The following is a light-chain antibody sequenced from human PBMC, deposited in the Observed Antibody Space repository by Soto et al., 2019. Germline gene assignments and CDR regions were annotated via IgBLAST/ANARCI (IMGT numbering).Light chain of an antibody. CDR1: NIRSKS. CDR3: QVWDSSSDQWV. CDR2: DDK. V-gene: IGLV3-21*02. J-gene: IGLJ3*02. Sequence: SYELTQPPSVSVAPGQTARITCGGNNIRSKSVHWYQQKPGQAPVMVVYDDKDRPSGIPERFSGSNSGDTATLTISRVEAGDEAEYYCQVWDSSSDQWVFGGGTQLTVL.